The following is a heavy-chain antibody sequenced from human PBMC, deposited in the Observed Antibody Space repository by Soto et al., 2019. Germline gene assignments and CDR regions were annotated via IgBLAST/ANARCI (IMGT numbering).Heavy chain of an antibody. Sequence: QVQLQESGPGLVKPSGTLSLTCAVSGGSISSSNWWSWVRQPPGKGLEWIGEIYHSGSTNYNSSFKSRLXXSXDXXKNPSSLKLSSVTAADTAVYYCARSRGRDGRDFDYWGQGTLVTVSS. D-gene: IGHD3-16*01. CDR2: IYHSGST. V-gene: IGHV4-4*02. CDR1: GGSISSSNW. J-gene: IGHJ4*02. CDR3: ARSRGRDGRDFDY.